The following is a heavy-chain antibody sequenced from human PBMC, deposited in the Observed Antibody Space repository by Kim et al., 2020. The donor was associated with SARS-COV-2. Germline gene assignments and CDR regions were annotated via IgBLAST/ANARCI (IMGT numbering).Heavy chain of an antibody. Sequence: ASVKVSCKASGYTFTSYGISWVRQAPGQGLEWMGWISTYDGDTNYAQNVQGRVTLATDTFTNTVNMEMRSLRSDDTAVYYCARDHGGSAATDTFDYWGQG. D-gene: IGHD2-15*01. J-gene: IGHJ4*02. CDR3: ARDHGGSAATDTFDY. CDR2: ISTYDGDT. V-gene: IGHV1-18*01. CDR1: GYTFTSYG.